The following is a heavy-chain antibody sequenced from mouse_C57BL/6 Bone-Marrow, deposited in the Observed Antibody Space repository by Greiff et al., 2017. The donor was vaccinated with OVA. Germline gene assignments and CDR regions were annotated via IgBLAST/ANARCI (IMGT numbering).Heavy chain of an antibody. V-gene: IGHV1-69*01. CDR3: ARGITTYCDY. J-gene: IGHJ2*01. Sequence: QVQLQQPGAELVMPGASVKLSCKASGYTFTSYWMHWVKQRPGQGLEWIGEIDPSDSYTNYNQKFKGKSTLTVDKSSSTAYMQLSSLTSEDSAVYYCARGITTYCDYWGQGTTLTVSS. CDR1: GYTFTSYW. CDR2: IDPSDSYT. D-gene: IGHD1-1*01.